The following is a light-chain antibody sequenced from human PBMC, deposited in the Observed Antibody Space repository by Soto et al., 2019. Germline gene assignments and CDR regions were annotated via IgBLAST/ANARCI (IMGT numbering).Light chain of an antibody. CDR2: KAS. Sequence: DIQMTQSPSTLSASVGDRVTITCRASQSISTYLAWYRHKPGEAPKLLIYKASTLERGVPSRFSGSGSGTDFTLTISSLQPEDSATYYCQQCYATPLTFGGGTKVDIK. CDR1: QSISTY. V-gene: IGKV1-5*03. CDR3: QQCYATPLT. J-gene: IGKJ4*01.